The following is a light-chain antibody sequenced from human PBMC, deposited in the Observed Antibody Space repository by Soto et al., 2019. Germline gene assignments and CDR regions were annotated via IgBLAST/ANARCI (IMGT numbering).Light chain of an antibody. CDR1: QDISNY. Sequence: DIQMTQSPSSLSASXXXRVTITCQASQDISNYLNWYQQKPGKAPKLLIYDASNLETGVPSRFSGSGSGTDFTFTISSLQPEDIATYYCQQYDNLPPLTFGGGTKVEIK. CDR3: QQYDNLPPLT. J-gene: IGKJ4*01. V-gene: IGKV1-33*01. CDR2: DAS.